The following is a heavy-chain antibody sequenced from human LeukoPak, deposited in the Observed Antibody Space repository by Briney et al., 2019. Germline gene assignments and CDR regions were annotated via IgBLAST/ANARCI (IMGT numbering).Heavy chain of an antibody. V-gene: IGHV4-39*07. D-gene: IGHD2-15*01. CDR1: GGSISSSSYY. J-gene: IGHJ4*02. CDR2: IYYSGST. Sequence: SETLSLTCTVSGGSISSSSYYWGWIRQPPGKGLEWIGSIYYSGSTYYNPSLKSRVTISVDTSKNQFSLKLSSVTAADTAVYYCARVVGYCSGGSCYSGAFIDYWGQGTLVTVSS. CDR3: ARVVGYCSGGSCYSGAFIDY.